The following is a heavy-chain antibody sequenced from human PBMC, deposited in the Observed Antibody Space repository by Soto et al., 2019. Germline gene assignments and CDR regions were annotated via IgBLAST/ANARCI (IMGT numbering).Heavy chain of an antibody. Sequence: GGSLRLSCAASGFTFSGSAMHWVRQASGKGLEWVGRIRSKANSYATAYAASVKGRFTISRDDSKNTAYLQMNSLKTEDTAVYYCTRPAYCSGGSCSKHFDYWGQGTLVTVSS. CDR3: TRPAYCSGGSCSKHFDY. V-gene: IGHV3-73*01. CDR1: GFTFSGSA. D-gene: IGHD2-15*01. J-gene: IGHJ4*02. CDR2: IRSKANSYAT.